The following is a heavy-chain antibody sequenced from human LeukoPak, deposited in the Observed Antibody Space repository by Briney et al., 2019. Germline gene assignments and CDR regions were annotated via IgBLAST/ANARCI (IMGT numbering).Heavy chain of an antibody. CDR2: INHSGST. CDR3: ARAARGFGELFFDY. D-gene: IGHD3-10*01. CDR1: GGSFSGYY. J-gene: IGHJ4*02. Sequence: SETLSLTCAVYGGSFSGYYWSWIRQPPGKGLEWIGEINHSGSTNYNPSLKSRVTISVDTSNNQFSLKLSSVTAADTAVYYCARAARGFGELFFDYWGQGTLVTVSS. V-gene: IGHV4-34*01.